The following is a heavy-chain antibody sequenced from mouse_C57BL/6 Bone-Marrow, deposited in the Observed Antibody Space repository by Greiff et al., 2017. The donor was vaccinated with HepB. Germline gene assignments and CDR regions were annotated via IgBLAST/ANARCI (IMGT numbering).Heavy chain of an antibody. CDR3: AGRGN. J-gene: IGHJ3*01. CDR1: GFPFRDFG. Sequence: VQLVESGGGLVKPGGSLKLSCAASGFPFRDFGMHWVRQAPEKGLGWVAYISSGYSTIYYADTVKGRFTISRDNAKNTLFLQMASLSSEDTAMYYCAGRGNWGQGTLVTVSA. V-gene: IGHV5-17*01. CDR2: ISSGYSTI.